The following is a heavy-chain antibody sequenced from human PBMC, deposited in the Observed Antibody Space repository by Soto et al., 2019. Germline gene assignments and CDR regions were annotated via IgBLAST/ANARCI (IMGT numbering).Heavy chain of an antibody. J-gene: IGHJ4*02. CDR1: GYTFTGYY. CDR3: ARVSPLSIAAAGTDY. CDR2: INPNSGGT. D-gene: IGHD6-13*01. V-gene: IGHV1-2*02. Sequence: GASVKVSCKASGYTFTGYYMHWGRQAPGQGLEWMGWINPNSGGTNYAQKFQGRVTMTRDTSISTAYMELSRLRSDDTAVYYCARVSPLSIAAAGTDYWGQGTLVTVSS.